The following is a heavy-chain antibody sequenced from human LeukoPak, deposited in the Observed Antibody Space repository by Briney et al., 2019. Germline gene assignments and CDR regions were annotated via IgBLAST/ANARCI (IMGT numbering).Heavy chain of an antibody. Sequence: ASVKVSFKASGYTFTSYDMNWERQAPGQGLEWMGIINPSSGRTTYAQKFQGRVTMTRDTSTSTVYMELTSLRSEDTAVFYCARGGLPARSWFDPWGQGTLVTVSS. J-gene: IGHJ5*02. CDR3: ARGGLPARSWFDP. CDR2: INPSSGRT. D-gene: IGHD3/OR15-3a*01. V-gene: IGHV1-46*01. CDR1: GYTFTSYD.